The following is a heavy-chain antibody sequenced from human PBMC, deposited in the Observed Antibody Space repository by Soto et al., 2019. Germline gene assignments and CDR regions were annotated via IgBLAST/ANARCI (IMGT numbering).Heavy chain of an antibody. D-gene: IGHD3-22*01. CDR2: IYYNGNT. CDR3: ARDSGDYSL. CDR1: GGSISSYY. V-gene: IGHV4-59*01. Sequence: SETLSLTCTVSGGSISSYYWSWIRQPPGKGLEWIGYIYYNGNTNYNPSLKSRVTISVDTSKNQFSLKLSSVTAADTAVYYCARDSGDYSLWGQGTLVTVSS. J-gene: IGHJ4*02.